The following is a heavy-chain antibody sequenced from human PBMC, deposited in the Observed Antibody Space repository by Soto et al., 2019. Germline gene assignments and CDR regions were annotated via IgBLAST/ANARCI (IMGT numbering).Heavy chain of an antibody. V-gene: IGHV1-69*01. D-gene: IGHD3-10*01. CDR1: GGPFSDYA. J-gene: IGHJ4*02. CDR3: ARDLDYYGSGNYYNRIDY. CDR2: IIPMFGTA. Sequence: QVQLVQSGAEVKKPGSSVKVSCKVSGGPFSDYAVSWVRQAPGQVLEWMGGIIPMFGTANYAQKFQGRVTITAHESTTTAYMELSRLRSEDTAVYYCARDLDYYGSGNYYNRIDYWGQGTLVTVSS.